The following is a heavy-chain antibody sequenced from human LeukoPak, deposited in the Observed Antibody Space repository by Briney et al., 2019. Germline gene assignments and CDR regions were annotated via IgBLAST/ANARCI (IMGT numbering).Heavy chain of an antibody. CDR1: GYTFTSYG. D-gene: IGHD4-17*01. CDR3: AKDGALRAEPHY. CDR2: ISAYNGNT. V-gene: IGHV1-18*01. J-gene: IGHJ4*02. Sequence: ASVKVSCTASGYTFTSYGISWVRQAPGQGLEWMGWISAYNGNTNYAQKLQGSVTMTTDTSTSTAYMELRSLRSDDTAVYYCAKDGALRAEPHYWGQGTLVTVSS.